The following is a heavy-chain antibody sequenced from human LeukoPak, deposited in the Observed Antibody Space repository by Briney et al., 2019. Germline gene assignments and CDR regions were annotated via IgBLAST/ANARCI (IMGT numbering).Heavy chain of an antibody. CDR1: GGSISSYY. D-gene: IGHD2-8*02. V-gene: IGHV4-59*01. CDR3: ARSTGINWFDP. CDR2: IYYSGST. Sequence: SETLSLTCTVSGGSISSYYWSWIRQPPGKGLEWIGYIYYSGSTNYNPSLKSRVTISVDTSKTQFSLKLSSVTAADTAVYYCARSTGINWFDPWGQGTLVTVSS. J-gene: IGHJ5*02.